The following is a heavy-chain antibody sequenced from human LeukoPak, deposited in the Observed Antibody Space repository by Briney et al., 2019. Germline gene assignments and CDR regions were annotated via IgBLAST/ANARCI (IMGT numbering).Heavy chain of an antibody. V-gene: IGHV3-74*03. D-gene: IGHD4-17*01. J-gene: IGHJ6*03. CDR1: GFSFNNYL. CDR2: INTDGSHS. CDR3: TRDLNGDPYYYLDV. Sequence: GGSPRLSCAGSGFSFNNYLMHWVRQAPGKGLVWVSRINTDGSHSMYADSVKGRFSISRDNTKNTLYLQMNSLRAEDTAVYYCTRDLNGDPYYYLDVWGKGTTVTVSS.